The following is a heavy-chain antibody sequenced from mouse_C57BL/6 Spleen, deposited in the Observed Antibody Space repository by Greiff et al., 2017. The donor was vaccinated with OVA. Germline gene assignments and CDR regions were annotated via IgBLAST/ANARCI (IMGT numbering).Heavy chain of an antibody. V-gene: IGHV5-4*01. CDR1: GFTFSSYA. D-gene: IGHD2-10*02. Sequence: EVKLLESGGGLVKPGGSLKLSCAASGFTFSSYAMSWVRQTPEKRLEWVATISDGGSYTYYPDNVKGRFTISRDNAKNNLYLQMSHLKSEDTAMYYCARDGYGNPYYYAMDYWGQGTSVTVSS. CDR2: ISDGGSYT. J-gene: IGHJ4*01. CDR3: ARDGYGNPYYYAMDY.